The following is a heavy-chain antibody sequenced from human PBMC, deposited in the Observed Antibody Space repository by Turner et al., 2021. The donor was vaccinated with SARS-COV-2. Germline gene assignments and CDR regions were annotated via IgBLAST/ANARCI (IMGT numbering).Heavy chain of an antibody. D-gene: IGHD3-22*01. CDR1: GAPISSSSYH. J-gene: IGHJ6*02. V-gene: IGHV4-39*01. Sequence: QLHLLESGPVLVKPSETRSLPFPVSGAPISSSSYHWGWIRQPPGKGLEWIGSIYYSGSTYYNPSLKSRVTKSVDTSKNQFSLKLGSVTAADTAVYYCAGEEVVFRASHTLYYYGMDVWGQGTTVTVSS. CDR2: IYYSGST. CDR3: AGEEVVFRASHTLYYYGMDV.